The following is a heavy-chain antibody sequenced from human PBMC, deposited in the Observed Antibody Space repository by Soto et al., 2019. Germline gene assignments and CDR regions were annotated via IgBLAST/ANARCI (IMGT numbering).Heavy chain of an antibody. V-gene: IGHV3-23*01. CDR1: GFTFSSYA. CDR3: AKDRVTHYYDSRTFDY. D-gene: IGHD3-22*01. CDR2: ISGSGGST. J-gene: IGHJ4*02. Sequence: VQLLESGGGLVQPGGSLRLSCAASGFTFSSYAMSWVRQAPGKGLEWVSAISGSGGSTYYADSVKGRFTISRDNSKNTLYLQMNSLRAEDTAVYYCAKDRVTHYYDSRTFDYWGQGTLVTVSS.